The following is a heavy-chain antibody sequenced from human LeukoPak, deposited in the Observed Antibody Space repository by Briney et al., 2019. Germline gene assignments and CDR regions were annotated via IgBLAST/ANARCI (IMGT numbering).Heavy chain of an antibody. J-gene: IGHJ4*02. V-gene: IGHV1-2*02. CDR3: ARGRGRFLEWLLSY. D-gene: IGHD3-3*01. CDR2: INPNSGGT. CDR1: GYTFTGYY. Sequence: ASVKASCKASGYTFTGYYMHWVRQAPGQGLEWMGWINPNSGGTNYAQKFQGRVTMTRGTSISTAYMELSRLRSDDTAVYYCARGRGRFLEWLLSYWGQGTLVTVSS.